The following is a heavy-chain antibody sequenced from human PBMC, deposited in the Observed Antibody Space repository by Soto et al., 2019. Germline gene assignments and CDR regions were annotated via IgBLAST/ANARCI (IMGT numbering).Heavy chain of an antibody. CDR1: GYSISSGYY. D-gene: IGHD1-26*01. CDR2: IYHSGST. CDR3: ARDGPAFSGRYYLY. J-gene: IGHJ4*02. Sequence: SETLSLTCAVSGYSISSGYYWGWIRQPPGKGLEWIGSIYHSGSTYYNPSLKSRVTISVDTSKNQFSLKLSSVTAADTAVYYCARDGPAFSGRYYLYWGQGTLVTVPS. V-gene: IGHV4-38-2*02.